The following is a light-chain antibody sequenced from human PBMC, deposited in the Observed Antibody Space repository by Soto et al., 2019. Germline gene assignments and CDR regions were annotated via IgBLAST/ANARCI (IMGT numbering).Light chain of an antibody. V-gene: IGLV2-14*01. Sequence: QSVLTQPASVSGSPGQSITISCTGTSSDVGGYNYVSWYQQHPGKVPKLMIYEVSYRPSGVSNRFSGSKSGNTASLTISGLQAEDEADYYCSSYTSSSTYVIFGGGTKLTVL. CDR1: SSDVGGYNY. CDR2: EVS. CDR3: SSYTSSSTYVI. J-gene: IGLJ2*01.